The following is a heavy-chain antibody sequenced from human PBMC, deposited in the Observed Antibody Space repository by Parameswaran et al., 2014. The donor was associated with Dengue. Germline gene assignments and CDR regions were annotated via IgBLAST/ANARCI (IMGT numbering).Heavy chain of an antibody. D-gene: IGHD2-21*01. Sequence: VRQMPGKGLEWVSSISAGSNYIYYPDALKGRFTVSRDNAQNSLYLQINSLGAEDTAVYFCARVACAGANCPYSYYGMDVWGQGTTVTVSS. V-gene: IGHV3-21*01. CDR3: ARVACAGANCPYSYYGMDV. J-gene: IGHJ6*02. CDR2: ISAGSNYI.